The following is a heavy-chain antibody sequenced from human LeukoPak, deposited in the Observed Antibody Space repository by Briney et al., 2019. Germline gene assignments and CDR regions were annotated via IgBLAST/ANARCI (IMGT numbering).Heavy chain of an antibody. CDR2: ISYDGSNK. CDR3: AKDGASGYSGADY. V-gene: IGHV3-30*18. D-gene: IGHD5-12*01. Sequence: GRSLRLSCAASGFTFSSYGMHWVRQAPGKGLEWVAAISYDGSNKYYADSVKGRFTISRDNSKNTLYLQMNSLRAEDTAVFYCAKDGASGYSGADYWGQGTLVTVSS. CDR1: GFTFSSYG. J-gene: IGHJ4*02.